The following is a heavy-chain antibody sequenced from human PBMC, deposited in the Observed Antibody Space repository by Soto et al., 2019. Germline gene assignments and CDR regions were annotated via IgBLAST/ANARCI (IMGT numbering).Heavy chain of an antibody. D-gene: IGHD6-13*01. CDR3: ARDQIAAAGTRIYYYGMDV. CDR1: GFTFSSYA. CDR2: ISYDGSNK. Sequence: VQLVESGGGLVKPGGSLRLSCAASGFTFSSYAMHWVRQAPGKGLEWVAVISYDGSNKYYADSVKGRFTISRDNSKNTLYLQMNSLRAEDTAVYYCARDQIAAAGTRIYYYGMDVWGQGTTVTVSS. V-gene: IGHV3-30-3*01. J-gene: IGHJ6*02.